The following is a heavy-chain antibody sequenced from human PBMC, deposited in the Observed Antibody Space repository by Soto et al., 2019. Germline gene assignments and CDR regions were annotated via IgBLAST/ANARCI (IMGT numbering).Heavy chain of an antibody. D-gene: IGHD3-10*01. Sequence: SETLSLTCAVSGGSISSSNWWSWVRQPPGKGLEWIGEIYHSGSTNYNPSLKSRVTISVDKSKNQFSLKLSSVTAADTAVYYCARVTYGSGSYLSYYYYGMDVWGQGTTVTVSS. CDR3: ARVTYGSGSYLSYYYYGMDV. CDR2: IYHSGST. V-gene: IGHV4-4*02. J-gene: IGHJ6*02. CDR1: GGSISSSNW.